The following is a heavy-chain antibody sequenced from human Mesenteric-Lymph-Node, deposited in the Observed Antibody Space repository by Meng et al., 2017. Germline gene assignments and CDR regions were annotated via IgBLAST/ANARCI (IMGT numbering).Heavy chain of an antibody. V-gene: IGHV4-31*11. CDR1: GGSISSGDYY. CDR2: IHSSGST. D-gene: IGHD3-10*01. Sequence: RQESGPGLSKPLGTLSLTCAVSGGSISSGDYYWSWLRQPPGKGLEWIGYIHSSGSTYYNPSLRSRLTISVDTSKNQFSLKLSSVTAADTAVYYCARASYGSGSPLGESWFDPWGQGTLVTVSS. J-gene: IGHJ5*02. CDR3: ARASYGSGSPLGESWFDP.